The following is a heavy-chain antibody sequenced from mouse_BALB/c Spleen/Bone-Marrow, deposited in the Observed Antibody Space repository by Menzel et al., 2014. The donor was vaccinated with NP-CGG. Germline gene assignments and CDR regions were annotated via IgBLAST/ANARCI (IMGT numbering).Heavy chain of an antibody. CDR2: IYPGDGDT. Sequence: VQLQQSGAELVRPGSSVKISCKASGYVFSSYWMNWVKQRPGQGLEWIGQIYPGDGDTNYNGKFKGKATLTADKSSSTAYMQLSSLTSEDSAVYFCARRYGSSYCWYFDVWGAGTTVTVSS. CDR1: GYVFSSYW. J-gene: IGHJ1*01. CDR3: ARRYGSSYCWYFDV. D-gene: IGHD1-1*01. V-gene: IGHV1-80*01.